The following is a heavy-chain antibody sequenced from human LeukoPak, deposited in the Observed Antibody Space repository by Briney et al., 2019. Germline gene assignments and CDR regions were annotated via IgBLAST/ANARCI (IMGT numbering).Heavy chain of an antibody. V-gene: IGHV4-39*07. D-gene: IGHD1-14*01. CDR3: ARGRKSLRLGNWFDP. CDR2: IYYSGTT. J-gene: IGHJ5*02. CDR1: GDSISSSSYY. Sequence: SETLSLTCTVSGDSISSSSYYWGWIRQPPGKGLEWIGYIYYSGTTYYNPSLKSRVTISVDTSKNQFSLKLSSVTAADTAVYYCARGRKSLRLGNWFDPWGQGTLVTVSS.